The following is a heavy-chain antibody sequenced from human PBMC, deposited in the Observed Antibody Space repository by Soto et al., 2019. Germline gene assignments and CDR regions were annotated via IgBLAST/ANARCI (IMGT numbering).Heavy chain of an antibody. V-gene: IGHV1-8*01. CDR2: MNPNSGNT. Sequence: ASVKVSCKASGYTFTSYEINWVRQATGQGLEWMGWMNPNSGNTGYAQKFQGRVTMTRNTSISTAYMELSSLRSEDTAVYYCARATTAMSYAFDIWGQGTMVTVSS. CDR1: GYTFTSYE. J-gene: IGHJ3*02. CDR3: ARATTAMSYAFDI.